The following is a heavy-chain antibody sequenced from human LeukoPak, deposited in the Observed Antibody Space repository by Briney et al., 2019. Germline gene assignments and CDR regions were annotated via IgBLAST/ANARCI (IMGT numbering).Heavy chain of an antibody. CDR1: GFTFGTYA. V-gene: IGHV3-23*01. Sequence: GGSLRLSCAASGFTFGTYAMGWVRQAPGKGLEWVSAISSSGTRTYYADSVKGRFTISRDNSKNTLYLQMNSLRAEDTAVYYCAKDRGTTNFDYWGQGTLVTVSS. CDR2: ISSSGTRT. J-gene: IGHJ4*02. CDR3: AKDRGTTNFDY. D-gene: IGHD4-17*01.